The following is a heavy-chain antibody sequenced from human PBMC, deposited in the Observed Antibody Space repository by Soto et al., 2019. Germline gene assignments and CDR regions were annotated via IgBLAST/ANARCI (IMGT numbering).Heavy chain of an antibody. Sequence: QVQLVESGGGVVQPGRSLRLSCATSGFTFSSYGMHWVRQGPGKGLEWVAVIWYDGTNKYYADSVNGGFTISRDDSKNTLYLQMNSLRAEDTAVYYCARGPMTTVTTWGDWYFDLWGRGTLVTVSS. CDR3: ARGPMTTVTTWGDWYFDL. CDR1: GFTFSSYG. J-gene: IGHJ2*01. V-gene: IGHV3-33*01. D-gene: IGHD4-17*01. CDR2: IWYDGTNK.